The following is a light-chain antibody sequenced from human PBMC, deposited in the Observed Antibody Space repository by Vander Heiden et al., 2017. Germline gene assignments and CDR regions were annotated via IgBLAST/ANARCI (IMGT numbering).Light chain of an antibody. CDR3: QVWDSGSDHPVL. CDR1: NIGHKS. CDR2: DDS. J-gene: IGLJ2*01. Sequence: YVLTQAPSASVAPGQTARISCGGNNIGHKSVHWYRQKPGQAPVLVVNDDSDRPSGIPDRFSASKSGNTATLSISRVEAGDEADYFCQVWDSGSDHPVLFGGGTKVTVL. V-gene: IGLV3-21*02.